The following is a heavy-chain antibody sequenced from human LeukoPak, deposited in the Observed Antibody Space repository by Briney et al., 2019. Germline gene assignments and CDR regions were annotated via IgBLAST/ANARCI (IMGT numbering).Heavy chain of an antibody. D-gene: IGHD2-2*02. CDR3: ARPSFHCSSTSCYTGYGMDV. CDR2: ISAYNGNT. J-gene: IGHJ6*02. V-gene: IGHV1-18*01. CDR1: GYTFTSYG. Sequence: ASVKVSCEASGYTFTSYGISWVRQPPGQGLEWMGWISAYNGNTNYAQKLQGRVTMTTGTSTSTAYMELRSLRSDDTAVYYCARPSFHCSSTSCYTGYGMDVWGQGTTVTVSS.